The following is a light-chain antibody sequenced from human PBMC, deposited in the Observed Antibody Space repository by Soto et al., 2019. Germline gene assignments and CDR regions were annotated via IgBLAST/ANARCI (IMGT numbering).Light chain of an antibody. CDR1: QRVGIN. Sequence: IVSAHSSATLSFSAVETATLSCRASQRVGINLAWYQQKPGQATRLIIYSASTRASGIPDRCSGSGSGTEFTLTISGLQPEDFATYCCQQLYSFPLTFGGGTKVDI. CDR2: SAS. CDR3: QQLYSFPLT. V-gene: IGKV3-15*01. J-gene: IGKJ4*01.